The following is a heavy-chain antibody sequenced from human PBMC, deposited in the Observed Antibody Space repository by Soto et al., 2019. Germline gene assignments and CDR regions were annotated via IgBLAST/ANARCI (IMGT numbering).Heavy chain of an antibody. CDR3: ARDRGSYFRGGYFDY. Sequence: EVQLVESGGGLVQPGGSLRLSCAASGFTFSSYSMNWVRQAPGKGLEWVSYISSSSSTIYYADSVKGRFTISRDNAKNSLYLQMNSLRDEDTAVYYCARDRGSYFRGGYFDYWGQGTLVTVSS. D-gene: IGHD1-26*01. CDR1: GFTFSSYS. CDR2: ISSSSSTI. J-gene: IGHJ4*02. V-gene: IGHV3-48*02.